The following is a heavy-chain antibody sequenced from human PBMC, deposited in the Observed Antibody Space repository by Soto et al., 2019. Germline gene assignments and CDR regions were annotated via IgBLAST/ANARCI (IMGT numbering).Heavy chain of an antibody. D-gene: IGHD1-26*01. J-gene: IGHJ6*02. V-gene: IGHV3-30*18. CDR1: GFTFSSYG. CDR2: ISYDGSNK. CDR3: AKDRGGSYPESYSYYGMDV. Sequence: PGRSLGLCCAACGFTFSSYGMHGVRQATGKWLEWVAVISYDGSNKYYADSVKGLFTLSRDNSKNTQFLQMNSLRIEDTAAYYCAKDRGGSYPESYSYYGMDVRGQGTTVTVS.